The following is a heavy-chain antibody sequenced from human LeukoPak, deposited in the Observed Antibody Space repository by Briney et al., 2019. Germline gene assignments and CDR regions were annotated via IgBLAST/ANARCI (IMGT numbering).Heavy chain of an antibody. CDR2: ISYDGSNK. CDR1: GFKFSSYG. J-gene: IGHJ6*02. V-gene: IGHV3-30*18. Sequence: GTSLRLSCAASGFKFSSYGMYWVRQAPGKGLEWVSVISYDGSNKYYADSVKGRFTISRDDSKNTLYLEMNSLRAEDTAVYYCAKVGRSSSWNYYYYGMDVWGQGTTLTVTS. D-gene: IGHD3-10*01. CDR3: AKVGRSSSWNYYYYGMDV.